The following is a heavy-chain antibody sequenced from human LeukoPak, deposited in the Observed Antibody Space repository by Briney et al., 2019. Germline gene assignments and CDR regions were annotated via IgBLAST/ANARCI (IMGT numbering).Heavy chain of an antibody. V-gene: IGHV1-18*01. D-gene: IGHD4/OR15-4a*01. J-gene: IGHJ4*02. CDR2: ISAYNGNT. CDR3: ARDEGYYGAPLFDY. CDR1: GYTFTSYG. Sequence: AAVKVSCKASGYTFTSYGISWVRQAPGQGLEWMGWISAYNGNTNYSQNLQGRVTMTTDTSTSTAYMELRSLRSDDTAVYYCARDEGYYGAPLFDYWGQGTLVPVLS.